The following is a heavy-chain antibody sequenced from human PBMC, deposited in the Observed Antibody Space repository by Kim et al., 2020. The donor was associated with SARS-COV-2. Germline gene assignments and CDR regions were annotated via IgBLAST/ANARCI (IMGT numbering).Heavy chain of an antibody. J-gene: IGHJ4*02. D-gene: IGHD3-9*01. CDR1: GGSISSSSYY. V-gene: IGHV4-39*01. CDR3: ARHPFNYDILTGRDFDFDY. CDR2: IYYSGST. Sequence: SETLSLTCTVSGGSISSSSYYWGWIRQPPGKGLEWIGSIYYSGSTYYNPSLKSRVTISVDTSKNQFSLKLSSVTAADTAVYYCARHPFNYDILTGRDFDFDYWGQGTLVTVSS.